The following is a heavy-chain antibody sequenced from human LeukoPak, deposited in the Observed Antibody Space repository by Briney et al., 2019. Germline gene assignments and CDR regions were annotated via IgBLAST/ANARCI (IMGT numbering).Heavy chain of an antibody. J-gene: IGHJ6*02. D-gene: IGHD3-9*01. Sequence: GGSLRLSCAASGFSFRSYGMHWVRQAPGKGLEWVAVICFDGSNQYYADSVKGRFTISRDSSKNTMYLQMNSLRAEDTAVYYCARDRLGYDILTGYSDYYAMDVWGQGTTVTVSS. CDR1: GFSFRSYG. CDR3: ARDRLGYDILTGYSDYYAMDV. V-gene: IGHV3-33*01. CDR2: ICFDGSNQ.